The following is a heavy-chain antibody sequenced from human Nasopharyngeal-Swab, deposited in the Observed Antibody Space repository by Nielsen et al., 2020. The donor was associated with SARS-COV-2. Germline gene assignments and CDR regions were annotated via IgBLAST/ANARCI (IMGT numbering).Heavy chain of an antibody. J-gene: IGHJ2*01. CDR2: INPSGGST. V-gene: IGHV1-46*01. Sequence: ASVKVSCKASGYTFTSYYMHWVRQAPGQGLEWMGIINPSGGSTSYAQKFQGRVTMTRDTSTSTVYMELSSLRSEDTAVYYCARDLYSSGWYRTNWYFDLWGRGTLGTVSS. CDR1: GYTFTSYY. D-gene: IGHD6-19*01. CDR3: ARDLYSSGWYRTNWYFDL.